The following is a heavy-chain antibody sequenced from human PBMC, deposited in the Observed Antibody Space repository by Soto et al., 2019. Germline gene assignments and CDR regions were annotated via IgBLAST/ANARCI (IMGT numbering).Heavy chain of an antibody. D-gene: IGHD3-10*01. J-gene: IGHJ5*02. V-gene: IGHV4-34*01. CDR1: GGSFSGYY. CDR3: ARFRITMVRGVIKKSYNWFDP. Sequence: SETLSLTCAVYGGSFSGYYWSWIRPPPGKGLEWIGEINHSGSTNYNPSLKSRVTISVDTSKNQFSLKLSSVTAADTAVYYCARFRITMVRGVIKKSYNWFDPWGQGTLVTVSS. CDR2: INHSGST.